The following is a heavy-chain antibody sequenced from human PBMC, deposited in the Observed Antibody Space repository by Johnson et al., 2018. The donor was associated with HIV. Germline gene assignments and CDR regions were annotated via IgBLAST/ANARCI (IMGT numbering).Heavy chain of an antibody. CDR1: GFTFSSYW. V-gene: IGHV3-7*05. Sequence: MLLVESGGGLVQPGGSLRLSCAASGFTFSSYWMSWVRQAPGKGLEWVANIKQDGSEKYYLDSVKGRFPISRDNAKNSLYLQMDSLRAEDTAVYYCARDYYGLAWRYDAFDIWGQGTMVTVSS. CDR2: IKQDGSEK. D-gene: IGHD3-10*01. CDR3: ARDYYGLAWRYDAFDI. J-gene: IGHJ3*02.